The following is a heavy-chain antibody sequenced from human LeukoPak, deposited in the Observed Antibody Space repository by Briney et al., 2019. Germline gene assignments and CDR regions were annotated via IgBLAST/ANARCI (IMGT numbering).Heavy chain of an antibody. Sequence: GGFLRLSCTASRFTFSSHWMNWVRQAPGKGLEWVANINKDGTEKYYMDSVRGRFTISRDNAQNSLFLQMNSLRAEDTAVYYCAREDGSGTDRQHYYGMDVWGQGTTVTVSS. CDR3: AREDGSGTDRQHYYGMDV. CDR2: INKDGTEK. CDR1: RFTFSSHW. D-gene: IGHD3-10*01. V-gene: IGHV3-7*01. J-gene: IGHJ6*02.